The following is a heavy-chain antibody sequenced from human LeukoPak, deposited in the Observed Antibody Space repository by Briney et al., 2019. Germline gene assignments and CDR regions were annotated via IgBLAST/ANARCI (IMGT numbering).Heavy chain of an antibody. CDR2: INHSGST. J-gene: IGHJ4*02. Sequence: PSETLSLTCAVYGGSFSGYYWSWIRQPPGKGLEWIGEINHSGSTNYNPSLKSRVTISVDTSKNQFSLKLSSVTAADTAVYYCARERRWGYSYGYFVYFDYWGQGTPVTVSS. CDR1: GGSFSGYY. CDR3: ARERRWGYSYGYFVYFDY. V-gene: IGHV4-34*01. D-gene: IGHD5-18*01.